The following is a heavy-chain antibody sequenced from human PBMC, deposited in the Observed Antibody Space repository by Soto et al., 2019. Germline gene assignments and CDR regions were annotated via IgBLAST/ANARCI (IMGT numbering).Heavy chain of an antibody. CDR2: ISYDGSNK. CDR1: GFTFSSYG. Sequence: QVQLVESGGGAVQPGRSLRLSCAASGFTFSSYGMQWVRQAPGKGLEWVALISYDGSNKYYADYVKGRFTISRDNSKNTLYLQMNSLRTEDTAIYYCLAGYSFGDWWGQGTLVTASS. CDR3: LAGYSFGDW. D-gene: IGHD5-18*01. V-gene: IGHV3-30*03. J-gene: IGHJ4*02.